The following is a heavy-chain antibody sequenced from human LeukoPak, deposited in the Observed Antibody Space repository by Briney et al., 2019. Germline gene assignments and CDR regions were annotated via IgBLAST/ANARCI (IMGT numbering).Heavy chain of an antibody. CDR3: ARHDEEDGRNAKPIDY. V-gene: IGHV4-39*01. J-gene: IGHJ4*02. Sequence: PSETLSLTCTLSGGSIRSSNNYWGWVRQPPGKGLEWIGTIHSSGSTTYYTPSLKSRVTISVDTSKNEFSLKLSSVTAADTAVYYCARHDEEDGRNAKPIDYWGQGTLVTVSS. D-gene: IGHD5-24*01. CDR2: IHSSGSTT. CDR1: GGSIRSSNNY.